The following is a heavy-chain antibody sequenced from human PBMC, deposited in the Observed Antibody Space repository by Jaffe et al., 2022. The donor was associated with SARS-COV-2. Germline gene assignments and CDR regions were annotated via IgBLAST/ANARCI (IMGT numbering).Heavy chain of an antibody. Sequence: EVQLVESGGGLVKPGGSLRLSCAASGFTFSSYSMNWVRQAPGKGLEWVSSISSSSSYIYYADSVKGRFTISRDNAKNSLYLQMNSLRAEDTAVYYCARGGEVVVVVEDNWFDPWGQGTLVTVSS. J-gene: IGHJ5*02. CDR3: ARGGEVVVVVEDNWFDP. D-gene: IGHD2-15*01. CDR1: GFTFSSYS. CDR2: ISSSSSYI. V-gene: IGHV3-21*01.